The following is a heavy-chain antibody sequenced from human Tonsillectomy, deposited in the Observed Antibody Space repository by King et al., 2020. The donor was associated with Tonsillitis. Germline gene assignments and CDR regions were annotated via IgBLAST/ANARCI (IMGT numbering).Heavy chain of an antibody. CDR2: IHTSGST. D-gene: IGHD4-11*01. V-gene: IGHV4-61*02. Sequence: QLQESGPGLVKPSQTLSLTCAVSGGSINSGSYYWSWIRQPAGKGLEWIGRIHTSGSTNYNPSLKSRVTMSLDTSKNQFSLKVSSVTAADTAVYYCAKDDDSGTYFDYWGQGTLVTVSS. CDR3: AKDDDSGTYFDY. CDR1: GGSINSGSYY. J-gene: IGHJ4*02.